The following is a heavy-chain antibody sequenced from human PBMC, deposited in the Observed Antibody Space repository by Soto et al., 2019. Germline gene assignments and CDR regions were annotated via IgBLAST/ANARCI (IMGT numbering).Heavy chain of an antibody. CDR1: GGSISSYY. D-gene: IGHD6-13*01. V-gene: IGHV4-59*08. J-gene: IGHJ6*02. CDR2: IYYSGST. CDR3: ARQKRMAAGETYYYYGMDV. Sequence: LSETLSLTCTVSGGSISSYYWSWIRQPPGKGLEWIGYIYYSGSTMYNPSLESRVTISVDTSKNQFSLKLSSVTAADTAVYYCARQKRMAAGETYYYYGMDVWGQGTTVTVSS.